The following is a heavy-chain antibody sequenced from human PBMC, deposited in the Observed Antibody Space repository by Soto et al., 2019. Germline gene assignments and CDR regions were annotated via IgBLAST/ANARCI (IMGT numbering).Heavy chain of an antibody. D-gene: IGHD3-3*01. CDR1: GFTFSDHQ. Sequence: GGSLRLSCAASGFTFSDHQMSWIRQAPGKGLEWVTYITRSGNTMYYADSVKGRFTISRDNAKNSLYLQMNSLRAEDTAVYYCARDIEGRTSFGVAFRDFDYWGQATLVTVSS. V-gene: IGHV3-11*01. J-gene: IGHJ4*02. CDR2: ITRSGNTM. CDR3: ARDIEGRTSFGVAFRDFDY.